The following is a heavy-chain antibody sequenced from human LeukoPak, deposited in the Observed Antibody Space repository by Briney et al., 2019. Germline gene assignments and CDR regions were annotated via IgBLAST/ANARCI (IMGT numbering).Heavy chain of an antibody. Sequence: SGGSLRLSCAASGFTFDDYAMHWVRQAPGKGLEWVSGISWNSGSIGYADSVKGRFTISRDNAKNSLYLQMNSLRAEDTAVYYCAKDAFYDSSGYYGYWGQGTLVTVSS. CDR2: ISWNSGSI. J-gene: IGHJ4*02. CDR1: GFTFDDYA. CDR3: AKDAFYDSSGYYGY. V-gene: IGHV3-9*01. D-gene: IGHD3-22*01.